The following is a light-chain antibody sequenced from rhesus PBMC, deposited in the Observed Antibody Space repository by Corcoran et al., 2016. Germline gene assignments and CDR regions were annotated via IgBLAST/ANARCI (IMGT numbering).Light chain of an antibody. CDR2: GVN. CDR3: CSFTTSSTYI. Sequence: QSAPTQPPSASGSPGQSVTISCTGTSSDIGAYNYVSWYQQHPGKAPKLMIYGVNNRPSGVSDRFSGSKSANTASLTISGLQAEDAADYYCCSFTTSSTYIFGGGTRLTVL. CDR1: SSDIGAYNY. J-gene: IGLJ1*01. V-gene: IGLV2S7*01.